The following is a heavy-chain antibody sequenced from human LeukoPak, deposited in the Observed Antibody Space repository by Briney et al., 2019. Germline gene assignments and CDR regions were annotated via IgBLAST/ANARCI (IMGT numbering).Heavy chain of an antibody. D-gene: IGHD5-18*01. J-gene: IGHJ4*02. CDR1: GFTFSSYA. CDR3: ASSRGIQLGFDY. CDR2: ISSNGGST. V-gene: IGHV3-64*01. Sequence: PGGSLRLSCAASGFTFSSYAMHWVRQAPGKGLEYVSAISSNGGSTYYANSVKGRFTISRDNSKNTLYLQMGSLRAEDMAVYCCASSRGIQLGFDYWGQGTLVTVSS.